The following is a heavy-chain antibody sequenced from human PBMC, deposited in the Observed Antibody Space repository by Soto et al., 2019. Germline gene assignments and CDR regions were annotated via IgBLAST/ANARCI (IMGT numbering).Heavy chain of an antibody. V-gene: IGHV1-2*04. D-gene: IGHD6-13*01. CDR3: AREIAAAGNDAFDI. Sequence: ASVKVSCKASGYTFTSYYMHWVRQAPGQGLEWMGWINPNSGGTNYAQKFQGWVTMTRDTSISTAYMELSRLRSDDTAVYYCAREIAAAGNDAFDIWGQGTMVTVSS. J-gene: IGHJ3*02. CDR2: INPNSGGT. CDR1: GYTFTSYY.